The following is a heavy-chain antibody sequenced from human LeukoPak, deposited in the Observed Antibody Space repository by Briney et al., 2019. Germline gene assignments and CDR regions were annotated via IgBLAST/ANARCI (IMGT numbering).Heavy chain of an antibody. CDR2: ITRSGTYI. CDR3: ARDPYSGNYGNDYYYYMDV. Sequence: GGSLRLSCAASGFTFSNYNMNWVRQAPGKAMEWVSSITRSGTYIFYADSVKGRFTISRDNAKNSLYLQMDSLGPEDTAVYYCARDPYSGNYGNDYYYYMDVWGKGPRSPSP. J-gene: IGHJ6*03. V-gene: IGHV3-21*01. CDR1: GFTFSNYN. D-gene: IGHD1-26*01.